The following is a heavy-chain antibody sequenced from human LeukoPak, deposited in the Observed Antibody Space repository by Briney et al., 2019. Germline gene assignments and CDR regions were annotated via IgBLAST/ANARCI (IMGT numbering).Heavy chain of an antibody. CDR3: AKDRSCTNDICHGDFDY. CDR1: GFTFSSYA. D-gene: IGHD2-8*01. J-gene: IGHJ4*02. Sequence: GGTLRLSCAASGFTFSSYAASWVRQAPGKGLEWVSSISGSGGSTYSADSVKGRFTISRDNSKNTLYLQMNSLRAEDTALYYCAKDRSCTNDICHGDFDYWGQGTLVTVSS. V-gene: IGHV3-23*01. CDR2: ISGSGGST.